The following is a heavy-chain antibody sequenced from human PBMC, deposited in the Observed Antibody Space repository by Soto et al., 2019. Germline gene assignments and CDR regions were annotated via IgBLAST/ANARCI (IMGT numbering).Heavy chain of an antibody. CDR2: ISSSAGTI. CDR1: GLTFSDHY. Sequence: QVQLVESGGGLVKPGGSLRLSCAASGLTFSDHYMTWIRQAPGKGLELISYISSSAGTIYYADSVKGRFTISRDNAKNSLYLQMTNLRAEDTAVYYCARAPYFGSGTYYYYALDVWGQGTTVTVSS. CDR3: ARAPYFGSGTYYYYALDV. J-gene: IGHJ6*02. D-gene: IGHD3-10*01. V-gene: IGHV3-11*01.